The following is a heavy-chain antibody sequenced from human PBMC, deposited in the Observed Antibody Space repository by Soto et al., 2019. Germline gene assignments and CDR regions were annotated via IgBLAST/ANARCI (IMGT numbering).Heavy chain of an antibody. D-gene: IGHD3-10*01. V-gene: IGHV4-30-2*01. Sequence: NPSETLSLTCAVSGGSITSGNSYSWSWIRQPPGKGLEWIGSISHTGSTSYNPSLKSRLTMSVDKSKNQFSLGLSSVTAADMAVYYCARAVAPYFGTWFDPWGQGILVTVSS. CDR1: GGSITSGNSYS. CDR2: ISHTGST. CDR3: ARAVAPYFGTWFDP. J-gene: IGHJ5*02.